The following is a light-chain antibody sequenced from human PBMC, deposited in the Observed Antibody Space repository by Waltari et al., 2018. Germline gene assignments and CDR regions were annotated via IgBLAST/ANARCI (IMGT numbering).Light chain of an antibody. V-gene: IGLV3-19*01. CDR3: LSRDISSTRF. J-gene: IGLJ2*01. Sequence: SSELTQDPTVSVALGQTVRITCQGDSLRRYSASWYQQKPGQAPVLVFYGQDTRPSATPDRFSGSTSGDTATLTITGTQAEDEADYYCLSRDISSTRFFGGGTRLTV. CDR1: SLRRYS. CDR2: GQD.